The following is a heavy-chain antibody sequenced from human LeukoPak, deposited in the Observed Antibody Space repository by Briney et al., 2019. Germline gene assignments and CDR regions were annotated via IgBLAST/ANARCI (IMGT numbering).Heavy chain of an antibody. J-gene: IGHJ6*03. CDR1: GYTFTSYV. CDR3: ARGAGYCSSTSCYGSYYYMDV. D-gene: IGHD2-2*01. V-gene: IGHV1-8*01. CDR2: MNPNSGNT. Sequence: ASVKVSCKASGYTFTSYVINWVRQATGQGLEWMGWMNPNSGNTGYAQKFQGRVTMTRNTSISTAYMELSSLRSEDTAVYYCARGAGYCSSTSCYGSYYYMDVWGKGTTVTVSS.